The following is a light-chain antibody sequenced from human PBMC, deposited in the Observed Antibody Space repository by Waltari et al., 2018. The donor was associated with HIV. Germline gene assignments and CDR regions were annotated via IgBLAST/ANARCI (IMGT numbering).Light chain of an antibody. CDR1: SSDVGGYKY. V-gene: IGLV2-11*01. Sequence: QSALTQPRSVSGSPGQSVTISCTGSSSDVGGYKYVSWYEQHPGKAPKLMIYDVSKRPSGVPDRFSGSKSGNTAYLTISGLQAEDEADYYCCSYAGSYSYVFGTGTKVTVL. CDR3: CSYAGSYSYV. CDR2: DVS. J-gene: IGLJ1*01.